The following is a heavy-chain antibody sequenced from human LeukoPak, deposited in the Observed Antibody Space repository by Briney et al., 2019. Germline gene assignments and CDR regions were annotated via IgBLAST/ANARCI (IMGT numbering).Heavy chain of an antibody. V-gene: IGHV5-51*01. Sequence: GGSLKISCKGSGYSFTTYWIGWVRQMPGKGLEWRGIIYPGDSDTRYSPSFQGKVTISADKSISTAYLQWSSLKASDTAIYYCARQVTTAAPIDYWGQGTLVTVSS. J-gene: IGHJ4*02. D-gene: IGHD6-13*01. CDR2: IYPGDSDT. CDR1: GYSFTTYW. CDR3: ARQVTTAAPIDY.